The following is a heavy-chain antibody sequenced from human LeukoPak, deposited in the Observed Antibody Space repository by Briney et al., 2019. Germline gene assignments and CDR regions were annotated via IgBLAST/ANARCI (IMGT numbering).Heavy chain of an antibody. CDR2: MNPNSGNT. Sequence: ASVKVSCKASGYTFTSYDINWVRQATGQGLEWMGWMNPNSGNTGYAQKFQGRVTITRNTSISTAYMELSSLRSEDTAVYYCARGREWLRLIRLRRYYYMDVWGKGTTVTVSS. CDR1: GYTFTSYD. J-gene: IGHJ6*03. D-gene: IGHD5-12*01. V-gene: IGHV1-8*03. CDR3: ARGREWLRLIRLRRYYYMDV.